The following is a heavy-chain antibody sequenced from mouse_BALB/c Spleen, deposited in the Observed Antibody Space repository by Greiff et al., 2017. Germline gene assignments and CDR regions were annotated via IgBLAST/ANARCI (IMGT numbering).Heavy chain of an antibody. D-gene: IGHD1-2*01. J-gene: IGHJ1*01. CDR1: GFTFSSFG. CDR2: ISSGSSTI. CDR3: ARASTATHFDV. V-gene: IGHV5-17*02. Sequence: EVKLVESGGGLVQPGGSRKLSCAASGFTFSSFGMHWVRQAPEKGLEWVAYISSGSSTIYYADTVKGRFTISRDNPKNTLFLQMTSLRSEDTAMYYCARASTATHFDVWGAGTTVTVSS.